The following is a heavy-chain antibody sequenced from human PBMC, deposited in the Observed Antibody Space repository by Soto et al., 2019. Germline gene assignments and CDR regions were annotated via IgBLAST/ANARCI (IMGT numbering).Heavy chain of an antibody. CDR2: ISYDSTIK. Sequence: GGSLRLSCAASGFNFNIFGVHWVRQTPGKGLEWVAVISYDSTIKYHADSVKGRFTISRDTAKSTLYLQMNSLRTEDTAIYWCAKVELRPAIFGGEDSWGQGALVTVSS. V-gene: IGHV3-30*18. CDR3: AKVELRPAIFGGEDS. CDR1: GFNFNIFG. J-gene: IGHJ4*02. D-gene: IGHD3-3*01.